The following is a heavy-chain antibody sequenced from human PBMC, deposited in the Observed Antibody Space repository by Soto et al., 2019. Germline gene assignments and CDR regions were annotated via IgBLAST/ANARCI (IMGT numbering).Heavy chain of an antibody. CDR1: GFTFNNYA. V-gene: IGHV3-30*03. Sequence: QVQLVESGGGVVQPGRSLRLSCAASGFTFNNYAMHWVRQAPGKGLEWVAIISNDGRDQTYVHSVKGRFTISRDNSKNTVYLQMNSLSPDYTAVYFCAQGCSGAYCFFLVNWGQGTLVTVSS. J-gene: IGHJ4*02. D-gene: IGHD5-12*01. CDR3: AQGCSGAYCFFLVN. CDR2: ISNDGRDQ.